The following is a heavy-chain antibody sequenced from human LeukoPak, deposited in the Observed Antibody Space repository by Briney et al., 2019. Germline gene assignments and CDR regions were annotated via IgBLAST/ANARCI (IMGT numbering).Heavy chain of an antibody. V-gene: IGHV1-8*01. J-gene: IGHJ3*02. Sequence: ASVNVSCKATGYTFTSYDINRVRQATGLGLAWMGWMNLNSGNTGYAQKFQGRVSMTRNTYISTAYMELSSLRSEDTAVYYCAFTIFGVVPNAFDIWGQGTMVTVSS. CDR2: MNLNSGNT. D-gene: IGHD3-3*01. CDR1: GYTFTSYD. CDR3: AFTIFGVVPNAFDI.